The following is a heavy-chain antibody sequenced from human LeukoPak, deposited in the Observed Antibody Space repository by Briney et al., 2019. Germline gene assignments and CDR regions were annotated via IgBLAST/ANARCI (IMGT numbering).Heavy chain of an antibody. J-gene: IGHJ3*02. Sequence: SVKVSCMASGGTFSSYAISWVRQAPGQGLEWMGGIIPIFGTANYAQKFQGRVTITADESTSTAYMELSSLRSEDTAVYYCARPIVGGFEDAFDIWGQGTMVTVSS. CDR3: ARPIVGGFEDAFDI. CDR1: GGTFSSYA. CDR2: IIPIFGTA. V-gene: IGHV1-69*13. D-gene: IGHD1-26*01.